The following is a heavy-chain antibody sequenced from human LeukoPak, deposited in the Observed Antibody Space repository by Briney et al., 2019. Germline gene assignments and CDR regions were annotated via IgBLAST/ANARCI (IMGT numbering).Heavy chain of an antibody. CDR2: IYSGGST. J-gene: IGHJ4*02. V-gene: IGHV3-66*02. Sequence: GSLRLSCVVSGLIVTRDYMSWVRQAPGKGLEWVSAIYSGGSTYYADSVKGRFTISRDNSKNTLYLQMNSLRAADTAVYYCASLGYWGQGTLVTVSS. CDR3: ASLGY. CDR1: GLIVTRDY.